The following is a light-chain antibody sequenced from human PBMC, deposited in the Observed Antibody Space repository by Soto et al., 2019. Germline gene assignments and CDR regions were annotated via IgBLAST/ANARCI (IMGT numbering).Light chain of an antibody. J-gene: IGLJ2*01. Sequence: ALTQPASVSGSPGQSITISCTGTSSDVGGYNYVSWYQQHPGKAPKLMIYEVSNRPSGVSNRFSGSKSGNTASLTISGLQAEDEADYYRSSYTSNSTHVVFGGGTKLTVL. CDR2: EVS. CDR3: SSYTSNSTHVV. V-gene: IGLV2-14*01. CDR1: SSDVGGYNY.